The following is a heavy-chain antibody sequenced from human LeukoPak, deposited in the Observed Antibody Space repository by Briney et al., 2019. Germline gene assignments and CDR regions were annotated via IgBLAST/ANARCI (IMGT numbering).Heavy chain of an antibody. CDR1: GGTFSSYA. D-gene: IGHD3-9*01. J-gene: IGHJ4*02. Sequence: SVKVSCKASGGTFSSYAISWVRQAPGQGLEWMGGIIPIFGTANYAQKFQGRVTITADESTSTAYMELSSLRSEDTAVYYCARVSAVLRYFDWLRRYYFDYWGQGTLVTVSS. V-gene: IGHV1-69*13. CDR3: ARVSAVLRYFDWLRRYYFDY. CDR2: IIPIFGTA.